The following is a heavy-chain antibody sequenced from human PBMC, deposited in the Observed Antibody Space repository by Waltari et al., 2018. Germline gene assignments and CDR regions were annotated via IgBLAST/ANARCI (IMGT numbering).Heavy chain of an antibody. Sequence: QVQLVESGGGVVQPGRSLRLSCAASGFTFSSYGMHWVRQAPGKGLGWVAVISYDGSNKYYADSVKGRFTISRDNSKNTLYLQMNSLRAEDTAVYYCAKGSTTVDYWGQGTLVTVSS. CDR3: AKGSTTVDY. V-gene: IGHV3-30*18. CDR1: GFTFSSYG. CDR2: ISYDGSNK. D-gene: IGHD5-12*01. J-gene: IGHJ4*02.